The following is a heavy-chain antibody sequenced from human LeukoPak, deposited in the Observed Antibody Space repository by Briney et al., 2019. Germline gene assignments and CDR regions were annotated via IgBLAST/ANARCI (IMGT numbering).Heavy chain of an antibody. J-gene: IGHJ1*01. D-gene: IGHD3-22*01. CDR1: GFTFSSYS. CDR2: ISSTSTI. CDR3: ARGNYYDSSGYPPPLFQH. V-gene: IGHV3-48*02. Sequence: PGGSLRLSCAASGFTFSSYSMNWVRQAPGKGLEWVSYISSTSTIYYADSVKGRFTSSRYNAKNSLYLQMNSLKEEDTAVYYCARGNYYDSSGYPPPLFQHWGQGTLVTVSS.